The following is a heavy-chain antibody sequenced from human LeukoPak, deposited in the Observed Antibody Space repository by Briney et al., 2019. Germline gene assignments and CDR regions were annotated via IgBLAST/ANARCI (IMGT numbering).Heavy chain of an antibody. D-gene: IGHD6-19*01. CDR1: GGSISSYY. CDR3: ARDPSSGWYPKYFQH. V-gene: IGHV4-59*12. CDR2: IYYSGST. Sequence: PSETLSLTCTVSGGSISSYYWSWIRQPPGKGLEWIGYIYYSGSTNYNPSLKSRVTISVDTSKNQFSLKLSSVTAADTAVYYCARDPSSGWYPKYFQHWGQGTLVTVSS. J-gene: IGHJ1*01.